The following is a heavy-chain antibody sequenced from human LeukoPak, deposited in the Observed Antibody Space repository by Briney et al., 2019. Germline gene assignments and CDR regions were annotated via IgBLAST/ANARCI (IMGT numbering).Heavy chain of an antibody. J-gene: IGHJ6*03. CDR3: ARGDAPSVYYYYYYMDV. CDR2: IYYSGST. D-gene: IGHD2-2*01. V-gene: IGHV4-59*01. CDR1: VGSISSYY. Sequence: SETLSLTCTVSVGSISSYYWSWIRQPPGKGLECIGYIYYSGSTNYNPSLKSRVTISVDTSKNQFSLKLSSVTAADTAVYYCARGDAPSVYYYYYYMDVWGKGTTVTVSS.